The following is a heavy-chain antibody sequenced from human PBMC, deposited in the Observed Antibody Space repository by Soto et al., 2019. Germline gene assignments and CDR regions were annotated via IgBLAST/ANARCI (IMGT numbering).Heavy chain of an antibody. Sequence: HLPLQESGPGLVKPSATLSLSCTVSGGSITSGTYFWGWIRQAPGKGLEWIGSMYSNRDTYYKPSLKSRVTISVDTSKIEFSLKVISVTAADTAVYYCARQIYGNCFGSGFDYCGQGTPVTVSS. CDR1: GGSITSGTYF. D-gene: IGHD5-18*01. CDR3: ARQIYGNCFGSGFDY. CDR2: MYSNRDT. J-gene: IGHJ4*02. V-gene: IGHV4-39*01.